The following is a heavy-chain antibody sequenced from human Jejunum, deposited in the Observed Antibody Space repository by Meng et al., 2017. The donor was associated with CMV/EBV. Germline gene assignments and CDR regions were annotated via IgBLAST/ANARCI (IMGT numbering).Heavy chain of an antibody. Sequence: YARHWVRKTKGKGREGVAVIKVEGRKKDYAEYVKGRITITRDKSKNTLYLQMSSLRVEDTAVYYCAREAYYYDTSGYPRGNYFDYWGQGTLVTVSS. CDR3: AREAYYYDTSGYPRGNYFDY. V-gene: IGHV3-30*04. CDR1: YA. D-gene: IGHD3-22*01. CDR2: IKVEGRKK. J-gene: IGHJ4*02.